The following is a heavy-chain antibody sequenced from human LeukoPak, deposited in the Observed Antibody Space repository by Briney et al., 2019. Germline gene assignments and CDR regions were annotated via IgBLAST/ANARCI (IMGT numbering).Heavy chain of an antibody. V-gene: IGHV3-7*01. Sequence: GGSLRLSCAAFGFTFSNYWMSWVRQAPGKGLEWVANIDQDGSATYYVDSVKGRFTISRDNAKSSLYLQMSSLRAEDTAVYYCARNPAKVVPAVYWGQGTLVTVSS. J-gene: IGHJ4*02. CDR3: ARNPAKVVPAVY. D-gene: IGHD2-2*01. CDR1: GFTFSNYW. CDR2: IDQDGSAT.